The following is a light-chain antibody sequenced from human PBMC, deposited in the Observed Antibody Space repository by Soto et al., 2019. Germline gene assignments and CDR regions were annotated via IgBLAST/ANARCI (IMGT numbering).Light chain of an antibody. CDR2: GNN. CDR1: SSNVQNNY. CDR3: VTWDSSLSAV. Sequence: QSVLTQPPSVSAAPGQTVTISCSGSSSNVQNNYVSWHQQLPGAAPKLLIYGNNKRPSGIPDRFSGSKSGATATLGITGLQTGDAADYYCVTWDSSLSAVFGGGTKLTVL. J-gene: IGLJ2*01. V-gene: IGLV1-51*01.